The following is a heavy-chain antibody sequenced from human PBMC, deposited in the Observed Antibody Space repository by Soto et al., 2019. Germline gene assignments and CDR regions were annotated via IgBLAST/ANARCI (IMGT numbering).Heavy chain of an antibody. CDR3: AKESAVTNYYYYYYMDV. CDR1: GFTFSSYA. CDR2: ISGSGGST. D-gene: IGHD4-17*01. Sequence: GGSLRLSCAASGFTFSSYAMSWVRQAPGKGLEWVSAISGSGGSTYYADSVKGRFTISRDNSKNTLYLQMNSLRAEDTAVYYCAKESAVTNYYYYYYMDVWGKGTTVTVSS. V-gene: IGHV3-23*01. J-gene: IGHJ6*03.